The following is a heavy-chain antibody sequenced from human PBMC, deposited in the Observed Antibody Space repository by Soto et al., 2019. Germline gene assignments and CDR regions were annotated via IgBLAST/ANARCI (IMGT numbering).Heavy chain of an antibody. CDR1: GGSISSYY. V-gene: IGHV4-59*01. Sequence: SETLSLTCTVSGGSISSYYWSWIRQPPGKGLEWIGYIYYSGSTNYNPSLKSRVTISVDTSKNQFSLKLSSVTAADTAVYYCARGYCTNGVCYFDAFDIWGQGTMVTVSS. J-gene: IGHJ3*02. CDR3: ARGYCTNGVCYFDAFDI. D-gene: IGHD2-8*01. CDR2: IYYSGST.